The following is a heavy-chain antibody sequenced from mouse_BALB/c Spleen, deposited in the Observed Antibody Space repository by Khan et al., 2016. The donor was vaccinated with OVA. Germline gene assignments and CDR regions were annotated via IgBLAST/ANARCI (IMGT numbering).Heavy chain of an antibody. J-gene: IGHJ3*01. Sequence: EVQGVESGGDLVKPGGSLKLSCAASGFTFSSYSMSWVRQTPDKRLEWVASISSGGDYTYYPDSVKGRFTISRDNAKNTLYLQMSDLKSEDAAMYYCAAHLTGSFAYWGQGTLVTVSA. V-gene: IGHV5-6*01. D-gene: IGHD4-1*01. CDR1: GFTFSSYS. CDR2: ISSGGDYT. CDR3: AAHLTGSFAY.